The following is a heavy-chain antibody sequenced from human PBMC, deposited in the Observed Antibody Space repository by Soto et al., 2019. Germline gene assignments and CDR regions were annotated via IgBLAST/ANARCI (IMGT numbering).Heavy chain of an antibody. CDR1: GYTLSSYG. CDR2: ITTYNGDT. J-gene: IGHJ4*02. CDR3: AREGCSGGSCYSAFDH. V-gene: IGHV1-18*01. Sequence: ASVNVSCKASGYTLSSYGIAWVRQAPGQGLEWMGWITTYNGDTNYEQKLQGRATMTTDTATNTAYMELRSLTSDDTAVYYCAREGCSGGSCYSAFDHWGPGTLVTVSS. D-gene: IGHD2-15*01.